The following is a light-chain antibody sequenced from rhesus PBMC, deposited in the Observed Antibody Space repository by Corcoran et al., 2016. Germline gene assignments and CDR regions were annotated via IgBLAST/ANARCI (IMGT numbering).Light chain of an antibody. CDR2: GVS. CDR1: TSDIGGYTF. J-gene: IGLJ6*01. Sequence: QSAPTPSPSVSGSPGKAVTISCTGTTSDIGGYTFVAWYQQHPVKAPKLLIYGVSNRTSGLSDRFSGSKSGNTASLTISGLQAEDDAYYDCGSYTISTAFVVGSGTKLTVL. V-gene: IGLV2S7*01. CDR3: GSYTISTAFV.